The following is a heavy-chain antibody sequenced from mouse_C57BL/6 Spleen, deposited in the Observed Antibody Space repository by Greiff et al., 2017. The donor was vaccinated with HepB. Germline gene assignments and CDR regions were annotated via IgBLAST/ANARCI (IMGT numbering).Heavy chain of an antibody. CDR2: IHPSDSDT. CDR3: AIGDYYGRRYGYFDV. J-gene: IGHJ1*03. CDR1: GYTFTSYW. Sequence: QVQLQQPGAELVKPGASVKVSCKASGYTFTSYWMHWVKQRPGQGLEWIGRIHPSDSDTNYNQKFKGKATLTVDKSSSTAYMQLSSLTSEDSAVYYCAIGDYYGRRYGYFDVWGTGTTVTVSS. D-gene: IGHD1-1*01. V-gene: IGHV1-74*01.